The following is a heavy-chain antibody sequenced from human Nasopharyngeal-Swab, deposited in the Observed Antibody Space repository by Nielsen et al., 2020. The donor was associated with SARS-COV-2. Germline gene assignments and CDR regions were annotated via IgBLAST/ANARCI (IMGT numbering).Heavy chain of an antibody. CDR2: ISAYNGNT. D-gene: IGHD2-21*02. CDR3: ARGAIGRDRRSYYYYGMDV. CDR1: GYTFTSYG. Sequence: VKVSCKASGYTFTSYGISWVRQAPGQGLEWMGWISAYNGNTNYAQKLQGRVTMTTDTSTSTAYMELRSLRSDDTAVYYCARGAIGRDRRSYYYYGMDVWGQGTTVTVSS. J-gene: IGHJ6*02. V-gene: IGHV1-18*01.